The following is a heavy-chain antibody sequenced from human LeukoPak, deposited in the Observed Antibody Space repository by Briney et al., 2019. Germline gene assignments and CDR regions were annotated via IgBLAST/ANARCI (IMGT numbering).Heavy chain of an antibody. CDR3: ARVNYYDSSGLNFDY. CDR2: INHSGST. V-gene: IGHV4-34*01. CDR1: GGSFSGYF. D-gene: IGHD3-22*01. J-gene: IGHJ4*02. Sequence: SETLSLTYAVYGGSFSGYFWSWIRQPPGKGLEWIGEINHSGSTNYNPSLKSRVTISVDTSKNQFSLKLSSVTAADTAVYYCARVNYYDSSGLNFDYWGQGTLVTVSS.